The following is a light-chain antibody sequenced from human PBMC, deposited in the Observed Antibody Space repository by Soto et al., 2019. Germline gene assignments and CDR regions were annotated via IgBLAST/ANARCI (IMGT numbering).Light chain of an antibody. J-gene: IGKJ5*01. Sequence: DIRLTQSPSTLSASIGDRVTITCRASWNVRNSLAWYQQRPGKAPNLLIYDASSLQIGVPPRFSGGGSGTEFTLTISSLQPDDFATYYCQHYTSDSIATFGQGTRLDIK. CDR1: WNVRNS. V-gene: IGKV1-5*01. CDR3: QHYTSDSIAT. CDR2: DAS.